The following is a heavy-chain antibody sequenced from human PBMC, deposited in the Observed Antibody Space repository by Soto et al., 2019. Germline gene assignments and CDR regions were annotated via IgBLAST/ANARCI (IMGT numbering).Heavy chain of an antibody. J-gene: IGHJ6*02. CDR3: ARRAYSSSWYYYYYYYGMDV. CDR1: GFTFSSYG. Sequence: GGSLRLSCAASGFTFSSYGMHWVRQAPGKGLEWVAVIWYDGSNKYYADSVKGRFTISRDNSKNTLYLQMNSLRAEDTAVYYCARRAYSSSWYYYYYYYGMDVWGQGTTVTVSS. V-gene: IGHV3-33*01. D-gene: IGHD6-13*01. CDR2: IWYDGSNK.